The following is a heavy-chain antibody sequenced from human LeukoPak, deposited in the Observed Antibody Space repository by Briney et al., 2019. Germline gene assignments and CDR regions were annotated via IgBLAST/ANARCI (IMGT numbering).Heavy chain of an antibody. CDR1: GFTFSSYS. Sequence: GGSLRLSCAASGFTFSSYSMNWVRQAPGKGLEWVSSISSSSSYIYYADSVKGRFTISRDNAKNSLYLQMNSLRAEDTAVYHCARDWGGYYYGSGSYKEAFDIWGQGTMVTVSS. V-gene: IGHV3-21*01. J-gene: IGHJ3*02. CDR2: ISSSSSYI. CDR3: ARDWGGYYYGSGSYKEAFDI. D-gene: IGHD3-10*01.